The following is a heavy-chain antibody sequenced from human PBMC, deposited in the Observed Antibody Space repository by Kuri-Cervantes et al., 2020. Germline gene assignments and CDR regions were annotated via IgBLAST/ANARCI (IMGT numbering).Heavy chain of an antibody. V-gene: IGHV4-39*01. CDR3: ARIRNWFDP. CDR2: IYYSGST. Sequence: GSLRLSCTVSGGSISSSSYYWGWIRQPPGKGLEWIGSIYYSGSTYYNPSLKSRVTISVDTSKNQFPLKLSSVTAADTAVYYCARIRNWFDPWGQGTLVTVSS. CDR1: GGSISSSSYY. D-gene: IGHD3-16*01. J-gene: IGHJ5*02.